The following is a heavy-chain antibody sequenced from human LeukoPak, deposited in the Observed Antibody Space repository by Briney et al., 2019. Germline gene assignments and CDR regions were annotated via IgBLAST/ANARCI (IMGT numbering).Heavy chain of an antibody. J-gene: IGHJ5*02. CDR2: ISDSGTTI. CDR1: GFTFSSYE. D-gene: IGHD6-19*01. V-gene: IGHV3-48*03. Sequence: GGSLRLSCAASGFTFSSYEMNWVRQAPGKGLEWISYISDSGTTINYADSVKGRFTISRDNAMNSLYLQMSSLRAEDTAVYYCVRDHSGWSLDPWGQGTLVTVSS. CDR3: VRDHSGWSLDP.